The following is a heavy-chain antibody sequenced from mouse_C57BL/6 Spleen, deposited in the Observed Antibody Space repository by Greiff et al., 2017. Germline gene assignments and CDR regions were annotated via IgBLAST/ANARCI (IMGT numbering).Heavy chain of an antibody. CDR2: ISYDGSN. J-gene: IGHJ1*03. D-gene: IGHD2-1*01. CDR3: ARERNYYGNANGYFDV. CDR1: GYSITSGYY. V-gene: IGHV3-6*01. Sequence: VQLQQSGPGLVKPSQSLSLPCSVTGYSITSGYYWNWIRQFPGNKLEWMGYISYDGSNNYNPSLKNRISITRDTSKNQFFLKLNAVTTEDTATYYCARERNYYGNANGYFDVWGTGTTVTVSS.